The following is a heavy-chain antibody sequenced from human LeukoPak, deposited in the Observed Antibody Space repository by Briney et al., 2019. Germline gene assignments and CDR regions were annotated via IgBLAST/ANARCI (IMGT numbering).Heavy chain of an antibody. D-gene: IGHD6-19*01. V-gene: IGHV1-46*01. Sequence: VASVKVSCKASGYTFTSYYMHWVRQAPGQGLEWMGIINPSGGSTSYAQKFQGRVTMTRDTSTSTVYKELSSLRSEDTAVYYCARKLGIAVADDAFDIWGQGTMVTVSS. CDR1: GYTFTSYY. J-gene: IGHJ3*02. CDR3: ARKLGIAVADDAFDI. CDR2: INPSGGST.